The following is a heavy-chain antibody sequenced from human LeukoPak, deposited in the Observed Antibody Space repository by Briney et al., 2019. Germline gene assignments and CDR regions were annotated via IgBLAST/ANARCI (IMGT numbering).Heavy chain of an antibody. V-gene: IGHV4-59*08. CDR2: IHYSGST. CDR3: ARHLRIMITFGGGDAFDI. J-gene: IGHJ3*02. D-gene: IGHD3-16*01. Sequence: SETLSLTCTVSGDSISTYYWSWIRQSPGKGLEWIAYIHYSGSTNYNPSLKGRVTISVDTPKNQFSLELRSVTAADTAVYYCARHLRIMITFGGGDAFDIWGQGTMVTVSS. CDR1: GDSISTYY.